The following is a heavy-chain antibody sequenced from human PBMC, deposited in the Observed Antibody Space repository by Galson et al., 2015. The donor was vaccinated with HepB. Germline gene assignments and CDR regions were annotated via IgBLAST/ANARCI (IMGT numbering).Heavy chain of an antibody. V-gene: IGHV3-11*01. D-gene: IGHD5-12*01. J-gene: IGHJ4*02. CDR3: TRDRLRGFSAYDVGYFDF. Sequence: SLRLSCAAAGFTFSDYYMSWIRQAPGKGLEWLSYISSTGRNIDYAESVKGRFTISRDNTEKSLFLQMNNMRAEDTAVYYCTRDRLRGFSAYDVGYFDFWGQGILVTVSS. CDR1: GFTFSDYY. CDR2: ISSTGRNI.